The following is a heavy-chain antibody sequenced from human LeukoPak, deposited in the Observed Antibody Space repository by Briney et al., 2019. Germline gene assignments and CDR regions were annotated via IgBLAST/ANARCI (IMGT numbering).Heavy chain of an antibody. D-gene: IGHD5-18*01. CDR3: ARDSWIQTFDI. J-gene: IGHJ3*02. CDR1: DGSISSSNYY. Sequence: SETLSLTCTVSDGSISSSNYYWAWIRQPPGKGLEWIANIFYTGNTYYNPSLKSRVTISIGTSKNQFSLRLNSVTATDTAVYYCARDSWIQTFDIWGQGTMVTVSS. CDR2: IFYTGNT. V-gene: IGHV4-39*02.